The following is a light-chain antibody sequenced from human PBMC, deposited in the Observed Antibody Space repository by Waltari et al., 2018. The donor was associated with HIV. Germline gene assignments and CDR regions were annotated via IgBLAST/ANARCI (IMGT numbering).Light chain of an antibody. Sequence: HSVLTHPPSVSAAPAQGVTLSRSGSSPNLGRKFLSWYQHVPGAAPKLLIYDNNKRPSGIPDRFSGSKSGTSVTLGITGLQTGDEADYYCSTWDVSLGAGVFGGGTKLTVL. V-gene: IGLV1-51*01. CDR1: SPNLGRKF. CDR2: DNN. J-gene: IGLJ2*01. CDR3: STWDVSLGAGV.